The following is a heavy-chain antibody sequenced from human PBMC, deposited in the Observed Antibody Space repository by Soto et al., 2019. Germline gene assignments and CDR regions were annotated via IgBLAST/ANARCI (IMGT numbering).Heavy chain of an antibody. CDR2: INHSGST. Sequence: ETLSHTCADDGGSFSGYYWSCISQPPGKGLEWIGEINHSGSTNYNPSLKSRVTISVDTSKNQFSLKLSSVTAADTAVYYCARGRSSYGPKSETWFGPWGQGTLVTGSS. CDR3: ARGRSSYGPKSETWFGP. D-gene: IGHD6-13*01. J-gene: IGHJ5*02. V-gene: IGHV4-34*01. CDR1: GGSFSGYY.